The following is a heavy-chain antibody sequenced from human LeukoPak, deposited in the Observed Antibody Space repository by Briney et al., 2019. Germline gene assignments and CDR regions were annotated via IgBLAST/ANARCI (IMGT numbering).Heavy chain of an antibody. CDR2: IHPNRGNT. D-gene: IGHD2-21*02. CDR3: AKVTATTFDY. CDR1: GYTFTSYY. J-gene: IGHJ4*02. Sequence: ASVKVSCKASGYTFTSYYIHWMRQAPGQGLEWMGWIHPNRGNTNYAQEFQGRVTMTRDTSISTAYMELNRLTSDDTAVYYCAKVTATTFDYWGQGTLVTVSS. V-gene: IGHV1-2*02.